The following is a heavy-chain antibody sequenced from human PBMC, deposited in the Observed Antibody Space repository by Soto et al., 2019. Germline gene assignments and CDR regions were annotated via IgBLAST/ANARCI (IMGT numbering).Heavy chain of an antibody. CDR1: GYSFTSYW. J-gene: IGHJ6*02. Sequence: GESLKISCKGSGYSFTSYWISWVRQMPGEGLEWMGRIDPSDSYTNYSPSFQGHVTISADKSISTAYLQWSSLKASDTAMYYCARHPYYYDSSGTDAAPYYYYGMDVWGQGTTVTVSS. CDR2: IDPSDSYT. CDR3: ARHPYYYDSSGTDAAPYYYYGMDV. D-gene: IGHD3-22*01. V-gene: IGHV5-10-1*01.